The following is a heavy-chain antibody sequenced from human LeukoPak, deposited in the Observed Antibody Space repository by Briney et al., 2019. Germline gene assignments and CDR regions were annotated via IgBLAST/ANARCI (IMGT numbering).Heavy chain of an antibody. CDR3: ARDHYGSGSYYNPRIY. D-gene: IGHD3-10*01. CDR2: ISSSSSYI. J-gene: IGHJ4*02. CDR1: GFTFSSYS. V-gene: IGHV3-21*01. Sequence: PGGSLRLSCAASGFTFSSYSMNWVRQAPGKGLEWVSSISSSSSYIYYADSVKGRFTISRDNAKNSLYLQMNSLRAEDTAVYYCARDHYGSGSYYNPRIYWGQGTLVTVSS.